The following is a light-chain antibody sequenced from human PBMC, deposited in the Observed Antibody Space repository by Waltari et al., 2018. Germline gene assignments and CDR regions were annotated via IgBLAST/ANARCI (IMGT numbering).Light chain of an antibody. CDR2: WAS. Sequence: DIVMTQSPDSLAVSLGGRATINCQSSQSVLYSSNNQKYLSWYQQKPGQPPKLLISWASTRESGVPDRFSGSGSATDFTLTISSLLAEDVAVYYCQQYFSTPTFGQGTKVEIK. CDR1: QSVLYSSNNQKY. CDR3: QQYFSTPT. V-gene: IGKV4-1*01. J-gene: IGKJ1*01.